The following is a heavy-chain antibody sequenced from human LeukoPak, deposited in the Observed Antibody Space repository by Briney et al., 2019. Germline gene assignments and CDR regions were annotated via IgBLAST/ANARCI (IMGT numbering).Heavy chain of an antibody. CDR2: IYYSGST. D-gene: IGHD5-24*01. CDR3: ARESVEMATIGAFDI. CDR1: GGSISSYY. Sequence: SETLSLTCTVSGGSISSYYWSWIRQPPGKGLEWIGYIYYSGSTNYNPSLKSRVTISVDTSKNQFSLKLSSVTAADTAVHYCARESVEMATIGAFDIWGQGTMVTVSS. J-gene: IGHJ3*02. V-gene: IGHV4-59*01.